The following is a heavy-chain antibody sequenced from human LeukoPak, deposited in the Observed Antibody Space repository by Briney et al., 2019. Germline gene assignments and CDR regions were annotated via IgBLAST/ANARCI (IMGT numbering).Heavy chain of an antibody. D-gene: IGHD6-19*01. CDR2: ISSSSSYI. Sequence: GGSLRLSCAASGFTFSSYSMNWVRQAPGKGLEWVSSISSSSSYIYYADSVKGRFTISRDNAKNSLYLQMNSLRAEDTAVCYCARTPNSGWYLDYWGQGTLVTVSS. V-gene: IGHV3-21*04. CDR1: GFTFSSYS. J-gene: IGHJ4*02. CDR3: ARTPNSGWYLDY.